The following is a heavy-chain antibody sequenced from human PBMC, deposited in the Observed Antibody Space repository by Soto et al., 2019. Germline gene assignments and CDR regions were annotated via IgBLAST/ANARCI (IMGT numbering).Heavy chain of an antibody. J-gene: IGHJ4*02. CDR2: IWYDGSNK. V-gene: IGHV3-33*01. D-gene: IGHD3-9*01. Sequence: GGSLRLSCAVSGFTFSSYGMHWVRQAPGKGLAWVAVIWYDGSNKYYSYYVKGRFTIYRDNFKNTLYLQLNSLRAEDTAVEYWARDRERYCDWLDDYWGQGTLVTVSS. CDR3: ARDRERYCDWLDDY. CDR1: GFTFSSYG.